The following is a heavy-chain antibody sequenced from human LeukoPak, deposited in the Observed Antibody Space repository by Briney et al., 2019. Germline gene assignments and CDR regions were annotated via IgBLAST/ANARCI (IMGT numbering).Heavy chain of an antibody. Sequence: PSETLSLTCAVYGGSFSGYYWSWIRQPPGKGLEWIGEINHSGSTTYNPSLKSRVTISVDTSKNQFSLKLSSVTAADTAVYYCARGLVVVPAAKGDDAFDIWGQGTMVTVSS. D-gene: IGHD2-2*01. V-gene: IGHV4-34*01. CDR3: ARGLVVVPAAKGDDAFDI. CDR2: INHSGST. J-gene: IGHJ3*02. CDR1: GGSFSGYY.